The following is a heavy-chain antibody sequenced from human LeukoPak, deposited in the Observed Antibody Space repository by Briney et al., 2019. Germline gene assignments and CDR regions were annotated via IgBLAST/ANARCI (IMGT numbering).Heavy chain of an antibody. CDR3: ARIRFSSSGMDV. J-gene: IGHJ6*02. Sequence: PGGSLRLSCASSGFIFSSYEMNWLRPAPGRGLDWVSYISSSGSTIYYADSVKGRFTISRDNAKNSLYLQMNSLRAEDTAVYYCARIRFSSSGMDVWGQGTTVTVSS. V-gene: IGHV3-48*03. CDR1: GFIFSSYE. CDR2: ISSSGSTI. D-gene: IGHD6-6*01.